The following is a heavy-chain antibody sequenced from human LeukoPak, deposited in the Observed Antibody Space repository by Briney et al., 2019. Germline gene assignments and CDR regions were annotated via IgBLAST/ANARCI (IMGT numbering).Heavy chain of an antibody. V-gene: IGHV3-74*01. Sequence: QPGGSLRLSCAASGFTFSSDWMHWVRQVPEEGLVWVSRINSDGSSTAYADSVEGRFTISRDNAKNTLYQQMNSLRVEDTAVYYCGRALGSPLDYWGQGTLVTVSS. J-gene: IGHJ4*02. CDR3: GRALGSPLDY. D-gene: IGHD1-26*01. CDR2: INSDGSST. CDR1: GFTFSSDW.